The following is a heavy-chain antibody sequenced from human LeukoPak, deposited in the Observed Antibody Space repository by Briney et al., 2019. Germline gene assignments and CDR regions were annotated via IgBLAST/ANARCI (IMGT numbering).Heavy chain of an antibody. CDR1: GGSISSGGYS. J-gene: IGHJ3*02. D-gene: IGHD3-22*01. CDR2: IYHSGST. V-gene: IGHV4-30-2*01. Sequence: SQTLSLTCAVSGGSISSGGYSWSWIRQPPGKGLEWIGYIYHSGSTYYNPSLKSRVTISVDRSKNQFSLKLSSVTAADTAVYYCAAGYYYDSSGYPDDALDIWGQGTMVTVSS. CDR3: AAGYYYDSSGYPDDALDI.